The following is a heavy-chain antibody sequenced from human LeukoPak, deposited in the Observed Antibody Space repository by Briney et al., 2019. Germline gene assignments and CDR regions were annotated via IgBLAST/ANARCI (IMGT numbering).Heavy chain of an antibody. D-gene: IGHD6-19*01. CDR2: ISSSSNTI. CDR3: ARHSNGWYTERFDY. Sequence: PGGSLRLSCAASGFTFTTYNMNWVRQAPGKGLEWVSYISSSSNTIYYADSVKGRFTISRDNAKNSLYLQMNSLRDEDTAVYYCARHSNGWYTERFDYWGQGTLVTVSS. CDR1: GFTFTTYN. V-gene: IGHV3-48*02. J-gene: IGHJ4*02.